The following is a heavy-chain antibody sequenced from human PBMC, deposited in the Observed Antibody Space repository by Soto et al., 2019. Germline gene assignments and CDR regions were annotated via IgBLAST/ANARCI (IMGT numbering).Heavy chain of an antibody. CDR2: IYYSGSA. J-gene: IGHJ4*02. CDR3: ARHPRSAFDY. CDR1: GGSISSYY. V-gene: IGHV4-59*08. Sequence: QVQLQESGPGLVKPAETLSLTCTVSGGSISSYYWSWIRQPPGKGLEWIGYIYYSGSANYNPSLKSRVTISVDTSKNQLALRLTSVTAADTAVYYCARHPRSAFDYWGQGPLVTVSS. D-gene: IGHD6-13*01.